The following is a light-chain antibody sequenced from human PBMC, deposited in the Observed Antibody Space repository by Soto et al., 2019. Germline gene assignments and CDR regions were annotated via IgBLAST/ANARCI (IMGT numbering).Light chain of an antibody. J-gene: IGKJ3*01. CDR3: QQSYRSHLN. V-gene: IGKV1-39*01. CDR2: GTS. CDR1: QNITSF. Sequence: DIQMTQSPLSLSASVGESVTITCRASQNITSFLNWDQQRPGKRPRLLIFGTSSLQSGVPSRFRGSRSETDFSLTISGLQPEDFATYICQQSYRSHLNFGPGT.